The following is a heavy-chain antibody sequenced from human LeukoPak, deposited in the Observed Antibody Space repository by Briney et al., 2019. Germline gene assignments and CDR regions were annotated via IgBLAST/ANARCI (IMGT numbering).Heavy chain of an antibody. J-gene: IGHJ6*03. V-gene: IGHV4-61*02. CDR2: IFISEGT. CDR3: ARGGSTLHSAGGHDIEFYYYYYMDV. CDR1: GDSITSGSYY. Sequence: PSETLSLTCTVSGDSITSGSYYWSWIRQPAGKGLEWIALIFISEGTNYNPSLRSRGTMSLDTSKNQFSLKLYSVTAADTAVYYCARGGSTLHSAGGHDIEFYYYYYMDVWGKGTTVTISS. D-gene: IGHD3-9*01.